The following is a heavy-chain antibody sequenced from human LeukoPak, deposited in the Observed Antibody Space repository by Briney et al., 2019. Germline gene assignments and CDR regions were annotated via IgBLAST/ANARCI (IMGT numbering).Heavy chain of an antibody. V-gene: IGHV3-15*01. Sequence: KPGESLRLSCAASGFTFSNVWMNWVRQAPGKGLEWVGRIKSRTDGRTIDYAAPVKGRFSISRDDSKNTLFLQMNNLKSEDIGVYYCDPLGIAVLDNWGQGTLVTVSS. CDR2: IKSRTDGRTI. CDR1: GFTFSNVW. J-gene: IGHJ4*02. D-gene: IGHD6-19*01. CDR3: DPLGIAVLDN.